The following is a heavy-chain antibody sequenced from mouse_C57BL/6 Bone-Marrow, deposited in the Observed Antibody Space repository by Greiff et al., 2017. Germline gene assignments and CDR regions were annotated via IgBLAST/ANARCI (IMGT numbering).Heavy chain of an antibody. J-gene: IGHJ2*01. CDR3: ARVEYYFDY. V-gene: IGHV1-82*01. CDR2: IYPGDGDT. Sequence: VQLVESGPELVKPGASVKISCKASGYAFSSSWMNWVKQRPGKGLEWIGRIYPGDGDTNYNGKFKGKATLTADKSSSTAYMQLSSLTSEDSAVYFCARVEYYFDYWGQGTTLTVSS. CDR1: GYAFSSSW.